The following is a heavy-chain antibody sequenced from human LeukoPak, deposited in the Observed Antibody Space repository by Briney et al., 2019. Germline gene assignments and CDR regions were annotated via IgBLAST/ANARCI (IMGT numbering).Heavy chain of an antibody. D-gene: IGHD3-10*01. CDR2: ITNDGSGT. J-gene: IGHJ4*02. Sequence: PGGSLRLSCAASGSTLSNYWMHWFRQVPGKGLMWVSRITNDGSGTGYADSVKGRFTISRDIAKNTLYLQMNSLRAEDTAVYYCATSGIGHYYFDYWGQGTLVTVSS. CDR1: GSTLSNYW. V-gene: IGHV3-74*01. CDR3: ATSGIGHYYFDY.